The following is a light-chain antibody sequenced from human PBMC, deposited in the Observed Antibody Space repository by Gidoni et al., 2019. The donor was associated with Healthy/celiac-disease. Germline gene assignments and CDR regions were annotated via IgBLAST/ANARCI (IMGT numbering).Light chain of an antibody. V-gene: IGKV1D-12*01. Sequence: DVQMTQSPSSVSASVGDRVTITCRSSPGISSWLAWYQQKPGKAPKLLIYAASSLQSGVPSRFSGSGSGTDFTLTISSLQPEDFAIYYCQQANSFPFFGPGTKVDIK. CDR2: AAS. CDR3: QQANSFPF. CDR1: PGISSW. J-gene: IGKJ3*01.